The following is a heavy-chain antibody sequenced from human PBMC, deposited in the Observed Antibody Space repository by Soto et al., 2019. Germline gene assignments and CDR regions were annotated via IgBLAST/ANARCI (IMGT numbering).Heavy chain of an antibody. V-gene: IGHV1-3*01. CDR1: GYTFTSYA. J-gene: IGHJ6*03. Sequence: QVQLVQSGAEVKKPGASVKVSCKASGYTFTSYAMHWVRQAPGQRREWMGWINAGNGNTKYSQKFQGRVTITRDTSASTAYMELSSLRSEDTAVYYCASSGSGSYYKGYYYYMDVWGKGTTVTVSS. CDR2: INAGNGNT. D-gene: IGHD3-10*01. CDR3: ASSGSGSYYKGYYYYMDV.